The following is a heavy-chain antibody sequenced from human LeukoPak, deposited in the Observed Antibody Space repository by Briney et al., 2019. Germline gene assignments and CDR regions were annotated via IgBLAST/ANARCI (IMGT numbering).Heavy chain of an antibody. CDR2: IYSGATT. Sequence: GGSLRLSCAASGFTLSTYYMNWVRQAPGKGLEWVSIIYSGATTYYADSVKGRFTISRDNSKNTLYLQMNSLRAEDTAVYYCAKDSEKLHYCYYMDVWGKGTTVTVSS. V-gene: IGHV3-53*05. CDR3: AKDSEKLHYCYYMDV. J-gene: IGHJ6*03. CDR1: GFTLSTYY.